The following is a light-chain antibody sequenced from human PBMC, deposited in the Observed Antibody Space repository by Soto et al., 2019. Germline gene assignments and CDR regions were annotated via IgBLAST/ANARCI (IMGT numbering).Light chain of an antibody. J-gene: IGLJ1*01. CDR1: NSEVGGYNY. CDR2: EVN. V-gene: IGLV2-8*02. CDR3: SSYAGSNWYV. Sequence: QSVLTQPPSASRSPGQSVTISCTGTNSEVGGYNYVSWYQQYPGKAPKLIIYEVNERPSGVPDRFSGSKSGNTASLTVSGLQTADEADYYCSSYAGSNWYVFGTGTKVT.